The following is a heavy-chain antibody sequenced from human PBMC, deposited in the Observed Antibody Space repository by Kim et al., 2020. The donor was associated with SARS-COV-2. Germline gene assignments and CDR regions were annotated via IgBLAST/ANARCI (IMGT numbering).Heavy chain of an antibody. CDR2: IYYSGST. Sequence: SETLSLTCTVSGGSISSSSYYWGWIRQPPGKGLEWIGSIYYSGSTYYNPSLKSRVTISVDTSKNQFSLKLSSVTAADTAVYYCARPIEDGGIYYGSGSYWGYWGQGTLVTVSS. V-gene: IGHV4-39*01. CDR3: ARPIEDGGIYYGSGSYWGY. CDR1: GGSISSSSYY. J-gene: IGHJ4*02. D-gene: IGHD3-10*01.